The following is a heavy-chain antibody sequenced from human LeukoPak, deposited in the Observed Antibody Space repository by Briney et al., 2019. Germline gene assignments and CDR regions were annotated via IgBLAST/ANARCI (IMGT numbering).Heavy chain of an antibody. CDR1: GDSVSSNSAA. J-gene: IGHJ3*02. D-gene: IGHD6-13*01. V-gene: IGHV6-1*01. CDR2: TYYRTSKWYN. CDR3: ARNLEYSSSFLAFDI. Sequence: SQTLSLTCAISGDSVSSNSAAWNWIRQSPSRGLEWLGRTYYRTSKWYNDYVLSVKSRISFNADTSKNQFSLQLNSVTPEDTAVYFCARNLEYSSSFLAFDIRGQGTMVTVSS.